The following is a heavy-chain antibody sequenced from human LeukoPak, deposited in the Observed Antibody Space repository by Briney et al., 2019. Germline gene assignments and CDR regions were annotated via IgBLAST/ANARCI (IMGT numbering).Heavy chain of an antibody. CDR1: GFTFSSYW. J-gene: IGHJ6*02. Sequence: GGFLRLSCAASGFTFSSYWMNWARQAPGKGLEWVASINHNGNVNYYVDSVKGRFTISRDNAKNSLYLQMSNLRAEDTAVYFCARGGGLDVWGQGATVTVSS. V-gene: IGHV3-7*03. D-gene: IGHD3-16*01. CDR3: ARGGGLDV. CDR2: INHNGNVN.